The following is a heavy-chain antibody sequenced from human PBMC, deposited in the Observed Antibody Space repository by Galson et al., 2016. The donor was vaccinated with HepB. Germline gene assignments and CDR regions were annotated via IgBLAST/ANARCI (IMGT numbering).Heavy chain of an antibody. V-gene: IGHV3-30*18. CDR3: AKDLRGYYDFLFGMDV. Sequence: SLRLSCAASGFSFSNHGMHWVRQAPGKGLEWVAFISYDGNNKYYADSVKGRFTISRGNSKNTLFLQMNSPRAEDTAVYYCAKDLRGYYDFLFGMDVWGQGTTVTVSS. CDR2: ISYDGNNK. J-gene: IGHJ6*02. D-gene: IGHD3-3*01. CDR1: GFSFSNHG.